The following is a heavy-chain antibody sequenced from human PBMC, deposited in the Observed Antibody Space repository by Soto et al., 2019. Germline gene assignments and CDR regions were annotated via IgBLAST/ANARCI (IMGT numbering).Heavy chain of an antibody. CDR1: GYTFTSYG. CDR2: ISAYNGNT. Sequence: QVQLVQSGAEVKKPGASVTVSCKASGYTFTSYGLTWVRQAPGHGLEWMGWISAYNGNTNYAQKFQGRVTMTTDTFTSKSYMELRSLTYEDTAVYYCAREGDYGGNYWYFYLWGRGTLVTVSS. D-gene: IGHD4-17*01. V-gene: IGHV1-18*01. CDR3: AREGDYGGNYWYFYL. J-gene: IGHJ2*01.